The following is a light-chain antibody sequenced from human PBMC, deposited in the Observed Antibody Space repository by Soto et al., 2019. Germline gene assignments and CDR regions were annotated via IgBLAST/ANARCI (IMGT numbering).Light chain of an antibody. CDR1: QSVSSN. V-gene: IGKV3-15*01. CDR3: QQYNNWPPWS. J-gene: IGKJ1*01. CDR2: GAS. Sequence: DIVMTQSPATLSVSPGERATLSCRASQSVSSNLAWYQQKPGQAPRLLIYGASTRATGIPARFSGSGSGTEFILTISSLQSEDLAVYYCQQYNNWPPWSFGQGTKVEIK.